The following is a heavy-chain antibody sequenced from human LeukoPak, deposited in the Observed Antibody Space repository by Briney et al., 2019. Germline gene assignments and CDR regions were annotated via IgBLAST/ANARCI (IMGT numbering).Heavy chain of an antibody. CDR3: ARGLWKVEAAGLLDY. J-gene: IGHJ4*02. Sequence: GASVKVSCKASGGTFSSYAISWVRQAPGQGLEWMGWISAYNGNTNYAQKLQGRVTMTTDTSTSTAYMELRSLRSDDTAVYYCARGLWKVEAAGLLDYWGQGTLVTVSS. CDR2: ISAYNGNT. V-gene: IGHV1-18*01. D-gene: IGHD6-13*01. CDR1: GGTFSSYA.